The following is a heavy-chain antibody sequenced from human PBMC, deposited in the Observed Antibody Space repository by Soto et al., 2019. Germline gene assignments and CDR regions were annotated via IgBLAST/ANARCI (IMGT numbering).Heavy chain of an antibody. J-gene: IGHJ4*02. Sequence: HPGGSLRLSCAASVFTFSSYGMHCVRHSPGKGLEWVAVISYDGSNKYYADSVKGRFTISRDNSKNTLYLQMNSLGAEDTAVYYCAKVATAAHPRFKYWGQGTLVTVSS. D-gene: IGHD6-6*01. CDR3: AKVATAAHPRFKY. V-gene: IGHV3-30*18. CDR1: VFTFSSYG. CDR2: ISYDGSNK.